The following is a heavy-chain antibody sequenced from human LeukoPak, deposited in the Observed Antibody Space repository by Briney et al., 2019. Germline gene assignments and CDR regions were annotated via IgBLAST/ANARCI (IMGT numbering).Heavy chain of an antibody. V-gene: IGHV3-9*01. CDR1: GFTFDDYA. CDR2: ISWNSGSI. J-gene: IGHJ4*02. CDR3: ARGVYYDIGY. Sequence: GRSLRLSCAASGFTFDDYAMHWVRQAPGKGLEWVSGISWNSGSIGYADSVKGRFTISGDNAKNSLYLQMNSLRAEDTAVYYCARGVYYDIGYWGQGTLVTVSS. D-gene: IGHD3-9*01.